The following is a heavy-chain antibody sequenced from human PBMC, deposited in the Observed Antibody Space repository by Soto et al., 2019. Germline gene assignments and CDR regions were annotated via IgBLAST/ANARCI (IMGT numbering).Heavy chain of an antibody. J-gene: IGHJ4*02. CDR2: IGTAGDT. D-gene: IGHD1-26*01. CDR3: PRVSATGNSFDY. Sequence: EVQLVESGGGLVQPGGSLRLSCAASGFTFSSYDMHWVRQATGKGLEWVSAIGTAGDTYYPGSVKGRFTISRENAKTSYYLQMNSLRAGDTAVYYCPRVSATGNSFDYWGQGTLVTVSS. V-gene: IGHV3-13*01. CDR1: GFTFSSYD.